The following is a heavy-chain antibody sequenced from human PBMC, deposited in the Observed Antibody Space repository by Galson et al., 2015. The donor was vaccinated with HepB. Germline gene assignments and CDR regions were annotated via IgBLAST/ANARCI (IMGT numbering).Heavy chain of an antibody. CDR2: INSDGSST. CDR1: GFTFSSYW. J-gene: IGHJ4*02. Sequence: SLRLSCAASGFTFSSYWMHWVRQAPGKGLVWVSRINSDGSSTSYADSVKGRFTISRDNAKDTLYLQMNSLRAEDTAVYYCASGVGATGLPYWGQGTLVTVSS. V-gene: IGHV3-74*01. CDR3: ASGVGATGLPY. D-gene: IGHD1-26*01.